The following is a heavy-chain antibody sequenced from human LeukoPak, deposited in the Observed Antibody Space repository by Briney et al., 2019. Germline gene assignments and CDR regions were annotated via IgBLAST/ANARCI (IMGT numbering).Heavy chain of an antibody. Sequence: ASVKVSYKASGYTFTSYDINWVRQATGQGLEWMAWMNPNSGKTGYAQKFQGRVTMTRNTSISTAYMELSSLRSEDTAVYYCARGGLNHDYVWGSYPTGMDVWGQGTTVTVSS. V-gene: IGHV1-8*01. CDR2: MNPNSGKT. J-gene: IGHJ6*02. CDR1: GYTFTSYD. D-gene: IGHD3-16*02. CDR3: ARGGLNHDYVWGSYPTGMDV.